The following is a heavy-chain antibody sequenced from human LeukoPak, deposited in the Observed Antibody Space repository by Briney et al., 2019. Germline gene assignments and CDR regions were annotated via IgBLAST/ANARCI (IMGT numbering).Heavy chain of an antibody. D-gene: IGHD2-2*02. J-gene: IGHJ4*02. Sequence: GGSPRLSCAASGFTFSSYGMHWVRQAPGKGLEWGAVIWYDGSNKYYADSVKGRFTISRDNSKNTLYLQMNSLRAEDTAVYYCARDYIVVVPAAIGYWGQGTLVTVSS. CDR1: GFTFSSYG. CDR2: IWYDGSNK. V-gene: IGHV3-33*01. CDR3: ARDYIVVVPAAIGY.